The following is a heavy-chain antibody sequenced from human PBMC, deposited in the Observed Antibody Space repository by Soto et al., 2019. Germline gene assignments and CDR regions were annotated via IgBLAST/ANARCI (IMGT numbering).Heavy chain of an antibody. CDR2: IYYSGST. D-gene: IGHD1-26*01. J-gene: IGHJ6*02. CDR3: ARVASYWDYYYYGMDV. Sequence: TLSLTCTVSGGSISSGGYYWSWIRQHPGKGLEWIGYIYYSGSTYYNPSLKSRVTISVDTSKNQFSLKLSSVTAADTAVYYCARVASYWDYYYYGMDVWGQGTTVTVSS. CDR1: GGSISSGGYY. V-gene: IGHV4-31*03.